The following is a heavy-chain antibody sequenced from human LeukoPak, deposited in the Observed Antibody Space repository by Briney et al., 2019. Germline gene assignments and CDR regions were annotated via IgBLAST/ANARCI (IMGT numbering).Heavy chain of an antibody. CDR3: AKDLPDYYYYMDV. J-gene: IGHJ6*03. CDR2: ISYDGSNK. Sequence: GGSLRLSCAASGFTFSSYGMHWVRQAPGKGLEWVAVISYDGSNKYYADSVKGRFTISRDNSKNTLYLQTNSLRAEDTAVYYCAKDLPDYYYYMDVWGKGTTVTVSS. V-gene: IGHV3-30*18. CDR1: GFTFSSYG.